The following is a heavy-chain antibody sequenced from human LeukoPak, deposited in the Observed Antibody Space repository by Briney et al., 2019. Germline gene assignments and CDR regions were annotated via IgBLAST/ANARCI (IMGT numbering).Heavy chain of an antibody. Sequence: GASVKVSCKASGYTFTGYYMHWVRQAPGQGLEWMGWISPNSGGTNYAQKFQGRVTMTRDTSISTAYMELSRLRSDDTAVYYCARSNIAVRRGDNWFDPWGQGTLVTVSS. D-gene: IGHD6-6*01. CDR2: ISPNSGGT. CDR1: GYTFTGYY. J-gene: IGHJ5*02. CDR3: ARSNIAVRRGDNWFDP. V-gene: IGHV1-2*02.